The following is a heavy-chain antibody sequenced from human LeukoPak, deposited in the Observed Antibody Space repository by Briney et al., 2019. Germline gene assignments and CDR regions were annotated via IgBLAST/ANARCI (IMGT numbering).Heavy chain of an antibody. J-gene: IGHJ4*02. CDR3: ARVGRGSVVAEFDY. V-gene: IGHV3-64*01. Sequence: PGGSLRLSCAASGFTFSSYAMHWVRQAPGKGLEYVSAISSNGGSTYYANSVKGRFTISRDNSKNTLYLQMGSLRAEDMAVYYCARVGRGSVVAEFDYWGQGTLVTISS. D-gene: IGHD2-15*01. CDR2: ISSNGGST. CDR1: GFTFSSYA.